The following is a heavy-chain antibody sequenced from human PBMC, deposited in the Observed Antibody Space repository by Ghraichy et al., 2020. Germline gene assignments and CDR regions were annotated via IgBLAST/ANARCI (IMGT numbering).Heavy chain of an antibody. J-gene: IGHJ3*02. CDR1: GFTFSSYG. CDR2: IWYDGSNK. Sequence: LSLTCAASGFTFSSYGMHWVRQAPGKGLEWVAVIWYDGSNKYYADSVKGRFTISRDNSKNTLYLQMNSLRAEDTAVYYCARDVAPVLTGLISPLDDAFGIWGQGTIVTGSS. D-gene: IGHD3-9*01. CDR3: ARDVAPVLTGLISPLDDAFGI. V-gene: IGHV3-33*01.